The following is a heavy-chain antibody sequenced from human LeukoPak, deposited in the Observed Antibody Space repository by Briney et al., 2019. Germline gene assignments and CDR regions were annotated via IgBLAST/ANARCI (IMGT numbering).Heavy chain of an antibody. Sequence: GGSLRLSCAASAFTFSSHWMHWVRQAPGKGLVWVSRINSDGISTSYADSVKGRFTISRDNAKNTLYLQMNSLRAEDTAVYYCAKGGATVIDYWGQGTLVTVSS. J-gene: IGHJ4*02. CDR2: INSDGIST. V-gene: IGHV3-74*01. D-gene: IGHD4-17*01. CDR3: AKGGATVIDY. CDR1: AFTFSSHW.